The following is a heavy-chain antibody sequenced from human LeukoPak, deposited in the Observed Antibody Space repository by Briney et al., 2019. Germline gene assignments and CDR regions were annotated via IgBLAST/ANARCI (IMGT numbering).Heavy chain of an antibody. J-gene: IGHJ4*02. Sequence: GASVKVSCKASGYTFTSYGISWVRQAPGQGLEWMGWISAYNGNTNYAQKLQGRVTITADKSTSTAYMELSSLRSEDTAVYYCARGPRRGYSYGSQLDYWGQGTLVTVSS. CDR3: ARGPRRGYSYGSQLDY. CDR1: GYTFTSYG. CDR2: ISAYNGNT. D-gene: IGHD5-18*01. V-gene: IGHV1-18*01.